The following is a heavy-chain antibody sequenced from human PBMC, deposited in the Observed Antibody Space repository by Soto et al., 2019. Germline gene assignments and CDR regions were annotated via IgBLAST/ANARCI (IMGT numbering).Heavy chain of an antibody. V-gene: IGHV4-30-4*01. J-gene: IGHJ4*02. CDR1: GGSTSSDNY. D-gene: IGHD3-16*01. CDR3: AREGGESSDGLYYFDS. Sequence: SETLSLTCTVSGGSTSSDNYWSWIRQPPGKGLEWIGHIYYSGNTDYNPSLKSRLAISIDTSKNQFSLKLSSVNAADTAVYFCAREGGESSDGLYYFDSWGQGSLVTVSS. CDR2: IYYSGNT.